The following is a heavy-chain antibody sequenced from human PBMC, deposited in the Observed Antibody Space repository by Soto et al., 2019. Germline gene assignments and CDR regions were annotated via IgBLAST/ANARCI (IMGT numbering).Heavy chain of an antibody. Sequence: GESLKISCKGSGYSFTNYWIGWVRQMPGKDLEWIGIIYPEDSETRYSPSFQGLVTISVDKSISTAYLQWNSLQASDTATYYCGATGYCSGGSCYPHEEFYYYGMDVWGQGTTVTVSS. V-gene: IGHV5-51*01. CDR2: IYPEDSET. J-gene: IGHJ6*02. CDR1: GYSFTNYW. D-gene: IGHD2-15*01. CDR3: GATGYCSGGSCYPHEEFYYYGMDV.